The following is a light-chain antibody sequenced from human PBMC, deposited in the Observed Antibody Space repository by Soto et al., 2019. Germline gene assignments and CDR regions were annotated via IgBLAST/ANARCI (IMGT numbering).Light chain of an antibody. CDR3: QQRSNWPLT. J-gene: IGKJ4*01. V-gene: IGKV3-11*01. CDR2: DAS. Sequence: EMVLTQPPATLSLSPGERATLSCRASQSVSTYLAWYQQKPGQAPRLLIYDASTRATGIPARFSGSGSGTDFTLTISSLEPEDFAVYYCQQRSNWPLTFGGGTKVEIK. CDR1: QSVSTY.